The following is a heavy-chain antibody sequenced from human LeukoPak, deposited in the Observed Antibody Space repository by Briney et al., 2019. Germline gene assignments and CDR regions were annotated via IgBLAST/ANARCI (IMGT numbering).Heavy chain of an antibody. CDR3: AKDTGDGKYDSSGYYPSY. D-gene: IGHD3-22*01. CDR1: GFTFSTYA. CDR2: ISFDGSDK. V-gene: IGHV3-30*18. Sequence: GGSLRLSCAASGFTFSTYAMHWVRHAPGKGLDWVAIISFDGSDKYYADSAKGRFIISRDNSKNTLYLQMNSLRAEDTAVYYCAKDTGDGKYDSSGYYPSYWGQGTLVTVSS. J-gene: IGHJ4*02.